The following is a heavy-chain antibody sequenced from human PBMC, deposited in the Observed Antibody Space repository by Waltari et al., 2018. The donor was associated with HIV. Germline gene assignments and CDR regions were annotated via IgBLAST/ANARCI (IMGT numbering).Heavy chain of an antibody. J-gene: IGHJ4*02. CDR3: ASIEEGVRCSGGSCYSPY. Sequence: QVQLVESGGGVVQPGRSLRLSCAASGFTFSSYAMHWVRQAPGTGLEWVAVISYDGSNKYYADSVKGRFTISRDNSKNTLYLQMNSLRAEDTAVYYCASIEEGVRCSGGSCYSPYWGQGTLVTVSS. CDR2: ISYDGSNK. CDR1: GFTFSSYA. V-gene: IGHV3-30-3*01. D-gene: IGHD2-15*01.